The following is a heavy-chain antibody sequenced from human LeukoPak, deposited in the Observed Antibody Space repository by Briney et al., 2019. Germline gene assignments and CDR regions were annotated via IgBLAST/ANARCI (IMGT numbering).Heavy chain of an antibody. J-gene: IGHJ4*02. CDR2: ISGSGGNT. V-gene: IGHV3-23*01. CDR3: AKDPSQYCSSSTCYIDY. D-gene: IGHD2-2*02. CDR1: GFTFSSYA. Sequence: GGSLRLSCAASGFTFSSYAMSWVCQAPGKGLEWVSAISGSGGNTYNADSVKGRFTISRDNSKNTLYLQMNSLRAEDTAVYYCAKDPSQYCSSSTCYIDYWGQGTLVTVSS.